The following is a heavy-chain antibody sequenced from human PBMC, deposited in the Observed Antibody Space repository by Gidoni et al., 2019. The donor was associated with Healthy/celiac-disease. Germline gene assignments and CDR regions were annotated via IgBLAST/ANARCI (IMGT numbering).Heavy chain of an antibody. Sequence: QVQLVESGGGVVQPGRSLRLSCAASGFTFRSYAMHWVRQAPGKGLEWVAVISYDGSNKYYADSVKGRFTISRDNSKNTLYLQMNSLRAEDTAVYYCARDRGDGYPPDAFDIWGQGTMVTVSS. J-gene: IGHJ3*02. CDR3: ARDRGDGYPPDAFDI. V-gene: IGHV3-30*04. CDR1: GFTFRSYA. CDR2: ISYDGSNK. D-gene: IGHD5-12*01.